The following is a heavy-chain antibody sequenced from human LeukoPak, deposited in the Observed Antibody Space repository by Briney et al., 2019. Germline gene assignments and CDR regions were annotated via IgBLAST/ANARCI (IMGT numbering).Heavy chain of an antibody. CDR1: GYTFTSYG. Sequence: ASVTVSCKASGYTFTSYGISWVRQAPGQGLEWMGWISAYNGNTNYAQKLQGRVTMTTDTSTSTAYMELRSLRSDDTAVYYCARDGSSGWYLQVFDYWGQGTLVTVSS. CDR2: ISAYNGNT. CDR3: ARDGSSGWYLQVFDY. D-gene: IGHD6-19*01. V-gene: IGHV1-18*01. J-gene: IGHJ4*02.